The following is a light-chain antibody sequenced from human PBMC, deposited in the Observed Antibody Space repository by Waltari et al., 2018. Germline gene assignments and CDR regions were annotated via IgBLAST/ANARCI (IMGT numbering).Light chain of an antibody. J-gene: IGLJ3*02. CDR3: QSADSSGTYWV. CDR2: KDT. V-gene: IGLV3-25*03. Sequence: SYELTQPPSVSVSPGQTARITCSGDALPKQYAYWYQQKPGQAPVVVLYKDTERPSGIPERFSGSSSGTTVTLTISGVQAEDEADYYCQSADSSGTYWVFGGGTKLTVL. CDR1: ALPKQY.